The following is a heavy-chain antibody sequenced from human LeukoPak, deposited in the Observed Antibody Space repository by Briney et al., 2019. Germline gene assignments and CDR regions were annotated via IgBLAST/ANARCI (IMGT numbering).Heavy chain of an antibody. Sequence: ASVRVSCKASGYTFTGYYMHWVRQAPGQGLEWMGWINPNTGDTHYAQKFQGRVTLTRDTSITTVYMELSRLTSDDTAIFYCAVAPGDYWGQGTLVTVSS. D-gene: IGHD2-21*01. CDR2: INPNTGDT. J-gene: IGHJ4*02. V-gene: IGHV1-2*02. CDR3: AVAPGDY. CDR1: GYTFTGYY.